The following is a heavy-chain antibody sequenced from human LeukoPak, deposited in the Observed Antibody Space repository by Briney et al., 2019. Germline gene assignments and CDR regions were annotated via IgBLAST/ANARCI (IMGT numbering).Heavy chain of an antibody. D-gene: IGHD4/OR15-4a*01. CDR1: GFTFSSYA. CDR3: ARHTLPVGAKYGSFFDY. CDR2: ISGSGGST. J-gene: IGHJ4*02. Sequence: GGSLRLSCAAPGFTFSSYAMSWVRQAPGKGLEWVSAISGSGGSTYYADSVKGRFTISRDNSKNTLYLQMNRLRAEDTAVYYCARHTLPVGAKYGSFFDYWGQGTPVTVSS. V-gene: IGHV3-23*01.